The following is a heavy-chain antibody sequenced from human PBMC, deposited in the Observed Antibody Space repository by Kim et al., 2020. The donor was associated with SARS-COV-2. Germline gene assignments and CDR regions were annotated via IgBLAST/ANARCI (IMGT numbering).Heavy chain of an antibody. Sequence: YAQKFRGRVTMTRDTSTSTVYMELISLTSEDMAVYYCSRGGSSSTIFDYWGQGTLVTVSS. CDR3: SRGGSSSTIFDY. D-gene: IGHD5-12*01. V-gene: IGHV1-46*01. J-gene: IGHJ4*02.